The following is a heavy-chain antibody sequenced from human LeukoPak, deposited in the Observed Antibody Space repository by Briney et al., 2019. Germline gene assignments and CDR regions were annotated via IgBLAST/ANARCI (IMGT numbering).Heavy chain of an antibody. V-gene: IGHV4-39*07. CDR2: IYYSGST. CDR3: ASGQLLYGYSYGYGMDV. D-gene: IGHD5-18*01. J-gene: IGHJ6*02. CDR1: GGSISSSSYY. Sequence: SETLSLTCTVSGGSISSSSYYWGWIRQPPGKGLEWIGSIYYSGSTYYNPSLKSRVTISVDTSKNQFSLKLSSVTAADTAVYYCASGQLLYGYSYGYGMDVWGQGTTVTVSS.